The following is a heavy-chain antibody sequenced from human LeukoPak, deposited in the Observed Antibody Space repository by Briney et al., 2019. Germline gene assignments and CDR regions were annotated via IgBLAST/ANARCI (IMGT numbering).Heavy chain of an antibody. Sequence: ASVKVSCKASGYTFTGYYMHWVRQAPGQGLEWMGWINPNSGVTNYAQKFQGRVTMTMDTSISTAYMELSRLRSDDTAVYYCTRGGQVDKAMFDAFDIWGQGTMVTVSS. V-gene: IGHV1-2*02. D-gene: IGHD5-18*01. CDR3: TRGGQVDKAMFDAFDI. CDR1: GYTFTGYY. CDR2: INPNSGVT. J-gene: IGHJ3*02.